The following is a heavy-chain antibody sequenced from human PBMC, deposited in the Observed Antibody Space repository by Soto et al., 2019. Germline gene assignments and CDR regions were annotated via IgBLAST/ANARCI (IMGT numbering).Heavy chain of an antibody. J-gene: IGHJ4*02. CDR2: IYYSGST. V-gene: IGHV4-61*01. CDR1: GGSVSSGSYY. CDR3: ARAKLVLTN. Sequence: QVQLQESGPGLVKPSETLSLTCTVSGGSVSSGSYYWSWIRQPPGKGLEWIGYIYYSGSTNYNPSLKRRVTISVDTSKNQFSLKLSSVTAADTAVYYCARAKLVLTNWGQGTLVTVSS. D-gene: IGHD1-1*01.